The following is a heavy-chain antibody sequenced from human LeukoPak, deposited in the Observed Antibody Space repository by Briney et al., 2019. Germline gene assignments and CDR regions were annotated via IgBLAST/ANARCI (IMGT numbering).Heavy chain of an antibody. J-gene: IGHJ4*02. CDR1: GGSFSNYY. CDR3: ARGLGSSITMIPFDY. V-gene: IGHV4-34*01. D-gene: IGHD3-22*01. CDR2: INHSGST. Sequence: PSETLSLTCAVYGGSFSNYYWSWIRQPPGKGLEWIGEINHSGSTNYNPSLKSRVTISVDTSKNQFSLKLSSVTAADTAVYYCARGLGSSITMIPFDYWGQGTLVTVSS.